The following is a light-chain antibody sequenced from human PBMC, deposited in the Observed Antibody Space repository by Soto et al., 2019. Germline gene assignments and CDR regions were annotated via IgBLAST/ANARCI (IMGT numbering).Light chain of an antibody. Sequence: DIQMTQSPSTLSGSVGDRVSISCRASQTISSWLAWYQQKPGKAPNLLIYKASTLKSGDPSRCSDSGSRRTFTLTISSLQTDDFATYYYQHYNSYSEAFGQGTNVELK. CDR2: KAS. CDR1: QTISSW. V-gene: IGKV1-5*03. J-gene: IGKJ1*01. CDR3: QHYNSYSEA.